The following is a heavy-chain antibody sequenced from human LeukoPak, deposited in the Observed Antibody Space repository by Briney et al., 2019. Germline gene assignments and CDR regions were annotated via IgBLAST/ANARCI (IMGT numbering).Heavy chain of an antibody. CDR3: AKGAMYYYDSSGYATLGGDY. CDR1: GFTFSSYA. Sequence: GGSLRLSCAASGFTFSSYAMSWVRQAPGKGLEWVSAISGSGGSTYYADSVKGRFTISRDNSKNTLYLQMNSLRAYDTAVYYCAKGAMYYYDSSGYATLGGDYWGQGTLVTVSS. CDR2: ISGSGGST. J-gene: IGHJ4*02. V-gene: IGHV3-23*01. D-gene: IGHD3-22*01.